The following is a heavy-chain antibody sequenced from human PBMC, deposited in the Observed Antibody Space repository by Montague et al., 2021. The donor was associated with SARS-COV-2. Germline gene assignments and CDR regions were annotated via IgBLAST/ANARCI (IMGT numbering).Heavy chain of an antibody. CDR2: IYHSGST. Sequence: SETLSLTCAVSGGSINSSHWWSWVRQPPGKGLEWIGEIYHSGSTNYNPSLKSRVTISIDKSKNQFSLKLSSVTAADTAVYYCAREFRTYGYGGQYWYFDLWGRGTLVTVSS. CDR3: AREFRTYGYGGQYWYFDL. V-gene: IGHV4-4*02. D-gene: IGHD3-10*01. CDR1: GGSINSSHW. J-gene: IGHJ2*01.